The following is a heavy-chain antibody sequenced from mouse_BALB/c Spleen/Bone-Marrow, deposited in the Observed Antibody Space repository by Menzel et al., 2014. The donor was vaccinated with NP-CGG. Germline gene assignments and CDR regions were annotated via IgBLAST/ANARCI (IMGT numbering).Heavy chain of an antibody. V-gene: IGHV1-67*01. CDR3: ARNFYGSAYFDF. CDR1: GYKFTDYA. J-gene: IGHJ2*01. Sequence: VHLVESGPELVRPGVSVKISCKGSGYKFTDYAMHWVKQSYAKSLEWIGLISTYSGNTHYNQKFKGKATMTVDKSSSTAYMELARLTSEDSAIYYCARNFYGSAYFDFWGQGSTLSVSS. D-gene: IGHD1-1*01. CDR2: ISTYSGNT.